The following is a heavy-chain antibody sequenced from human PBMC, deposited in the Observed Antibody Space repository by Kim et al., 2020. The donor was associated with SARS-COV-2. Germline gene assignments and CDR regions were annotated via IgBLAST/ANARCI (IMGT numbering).Heavy chain of an antibody. Sequence: GGSLRLSCAASGFTFSSYAIHWVRQAPGKGLEWVAVISYDGSNKYYVDSVKGRFTISRDNSKNTLYLQMNSLRAEDTAVYYCASLYGSGSPFSRNFDYWGQGTLVTVSS. D-gene: IGHD3-10*01. J-gene: IGHJ4*02. V-gene: IGHV3-30*04. CDR3: ASLYGSGSPFSRNFDY. CDR2: ISYDGSNK. CDR1: GFTFSSYA.